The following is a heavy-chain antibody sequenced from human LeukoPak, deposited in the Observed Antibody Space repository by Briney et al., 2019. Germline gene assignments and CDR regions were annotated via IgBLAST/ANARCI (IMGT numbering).Heavy chain of an antibody. CDR2: INHSGST. CDR1: GGSFSGYY. V-gene: IGHV4-34*01. CDR3: ASRDSSGYWFDY. D-gene: IGHD3-22*01. J-gene: IGHJ4*02. Sequence: SETLSLTCAVYGGSFSGYYWSWIRQPSGKGLEWIGEINHSGSTNYNPSLKSRVTISVDTSKNQFSLKLSSVTAADTAVYYCASRDSSGYWFDYWGQGTLVTVSS.